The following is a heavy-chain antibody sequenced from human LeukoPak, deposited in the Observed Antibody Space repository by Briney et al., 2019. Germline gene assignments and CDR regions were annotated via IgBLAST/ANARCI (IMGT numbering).Heavy chain of an antibody. V-gene: IGHV3-21*01. CDR1: GFTFSSCS. Sequence: GGSLRLSCAASGFTFSSCSMSWVRQAPGKGLEWVSSISSDSSYVYYAASMKDRFTISRDNAKNSLYLQMNSLRAEDTAVYYCARDPRIAVAGTDYWGQGTLVTVSS. D-gene: IGHD6-19*01. CDR3: ARDPRIAVAGTDY. J-gene: IGHJ4*02. CDR2: ISSDSSYV.